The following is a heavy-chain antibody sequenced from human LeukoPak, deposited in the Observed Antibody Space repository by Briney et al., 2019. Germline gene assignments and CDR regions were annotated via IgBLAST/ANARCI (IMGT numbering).Heavy chain of an antibody. CDR2: ISGSGGST. V-gene: IGHV3-23*01. CDR1: GFTFSSYA. D-gene: IGHD3-10*01. J-gene: IGHJ4*02. Sequence: GGSLRLSCAASGFTFSSYAMSWVSQAPGKGLEWVSAISGSGGSTYYADSVKGRFTISRDNSKNTLYLQMNSLRAEDTAVYYCAKAPSITMVRGGYYFDYWGQGTLVTVSS. CDR3: AKAPSITMVRGGYYFDY.